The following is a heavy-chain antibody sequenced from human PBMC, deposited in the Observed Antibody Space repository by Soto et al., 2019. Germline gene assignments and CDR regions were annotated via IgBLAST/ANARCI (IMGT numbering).Heavy chain of an antibody. V-gene: IGHV3-23*01. D-gene: IGHD3-10*01. J-gene: IGHJ5*02. CDR2: ISGSGDST. Sequence: GGSLRLSCAASGFTFSSYAMNWVRQAPGKGLEWVSIISGSGDSTYYADSVKGRFTSSRDNTKNTLYLQMNSLRAEDTAVYYCANKFFSGSGSYRGWFDPWGQGTRVTGS. CDR1: GFTFSSYA. CDR3: ANKFFSGSGSYRGWFDP.